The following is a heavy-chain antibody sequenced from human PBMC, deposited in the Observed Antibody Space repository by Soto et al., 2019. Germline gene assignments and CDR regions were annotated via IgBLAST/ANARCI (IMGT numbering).Heavy chain of an antibody. CDR3: ARAVDYDFWSGYYLAYYYGMDV. J-gene: IGHJ6*02. Sequence: ASVKVSCKASGGTFSSYAISWVRQAPGQGLEWMGGIIPIFGTANYAQKFQGRVTITADKSTSTAYMELSSLRSEDTAVYYCARAVDYDFWSGYYLAYYYGMDVWGQGITVTVSS. V-gene: IGHV1-69*06. CDR2: IIPIFGTA. D-gene: IGHD3-3*01. CDR1: GGTFSSYA.